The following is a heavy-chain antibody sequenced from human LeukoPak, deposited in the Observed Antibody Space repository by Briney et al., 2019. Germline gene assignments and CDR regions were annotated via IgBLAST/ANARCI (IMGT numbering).Heavy chain of an antibody. CDR3: ARESLDWGNHFDY. J-gene: IGHJ4*02. Sequence: ASVKVSCKASGYTFTSYAMHWVRQAPGQRLEWMGWINAGNGNTKYSQKFQGRVTITRDTSASTAYMELSSLRSEDTAVYYCARESLDWGNHFDYRGQGTLVTVSS. CDR2: INAGNGNT. D-gene: IGHD3/OR15-3a*01. V-gene: IGHV1-3*01. CDR1: GYTFTSYA.